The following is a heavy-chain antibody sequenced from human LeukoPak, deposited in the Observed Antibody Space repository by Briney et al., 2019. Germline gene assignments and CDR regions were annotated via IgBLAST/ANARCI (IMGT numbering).Heavy chain of an antibody. Sequence: PGGSLRLSCAASGFTFDDYAMHWVRQAPGKGLEWVSVIYSGGSTDYADSVKGRFTISRDTLKNTLYLQMNSLRAEDTAVYYCARGPAGYNWGQGTLVTVSS. V-gene: IGHV3-53*01. CDR3: ARGPAGYN. J-gene: IGHJ4*02. CDR2: IYSGGST. CDR1: GFTFDDYA. D-gene: IGHD1-1*01.